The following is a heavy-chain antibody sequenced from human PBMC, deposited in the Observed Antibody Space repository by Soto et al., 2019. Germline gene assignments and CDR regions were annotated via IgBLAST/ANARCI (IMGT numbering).Heavy chain of an antibody. J-gene: IGHJ4*02. CDR1: GFTFSSYA. Sequence: EAQLLESGGGLVQPGGSLRLSCAASGFTFSSYAMTWVRQAPGKGLEWASVISGSGGSTYFADSVKGRFTISRDNSKNTLYLQMSSLRAEDTAVYYCAKEYDSSGYYLDYWGQGTLVTVSS. V-gene: IGHV3-23*01. CDR3: AKEYDSSGYYLDY. CDR2: ISGSGGST. D-gene: IGHD3-22*01.